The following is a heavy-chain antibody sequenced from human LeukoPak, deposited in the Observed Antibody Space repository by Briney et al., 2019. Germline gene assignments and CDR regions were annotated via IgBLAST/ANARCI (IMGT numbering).Heavy chain of an antibody. V-gene: IGHV4-39*07. Sequence: ASETLSLTCTVSGGSISSSSYYWGWIRQPPGKGLEWIGSIYYSGSTYYNPSLKSRVTISVDTSKNQFSLKLSSVTAADTAVYYCARATTVTTNVAPSFDYWGQGTLVTVSS. D-gene: IGHD4-17*01. CDR1: GGSISSSSYY. J-gene: IGHJ4*02. CDR3: ARATTVTTNVAPSFDY. CDR2: IYYSGST.